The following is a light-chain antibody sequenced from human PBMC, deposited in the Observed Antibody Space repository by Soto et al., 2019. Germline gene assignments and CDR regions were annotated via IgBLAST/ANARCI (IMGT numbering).Light chain of an antibody. V-gene: IGLV3-1*01. CDR3: QAWDSSKGV. J-gene: IGLJ1*01. Sequence: SYELTQPPSVSVSPGQTASITCSGDKLGDEFACWYQQKPGQSPVLVIYHDSKRPSGIPERFSGSNSGNTATLTISGTQAMDEADYYCQAWDSSKGVFGTGTKLTVL. CDR2: HDS. CDR1: KLGDEF.